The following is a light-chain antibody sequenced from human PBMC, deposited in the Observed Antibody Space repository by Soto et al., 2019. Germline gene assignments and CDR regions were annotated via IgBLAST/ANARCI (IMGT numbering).Light chain of an antibody. Sequence: QSALTQPASVSGSPGQSITITYTGTSSDVGSYNLVSWYQQHPGKAPKLMIYEGSKRPSGVSNRFSGSKSGNMASLTISGLQAEDEADYYCCSYAGSITPYVFGTGTKLTVL. V-gene: IGLV2-23*01. CDR1: SSDVGSYNL. CDR3: CSYAGSITPYV. J-gene: IGLJ1*01. CDR2: EGS.